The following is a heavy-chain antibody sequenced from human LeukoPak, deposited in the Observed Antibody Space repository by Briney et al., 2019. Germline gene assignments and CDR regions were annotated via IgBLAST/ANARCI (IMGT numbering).Heavy chain of an antibody. CDR3: ARSSSGWYFYYYYMDV. CDR2: ISGSGAST. V-gene: IGHV3-23*01. D-gene: IGHD6-19*01. CDR1: GFTFSGHG. Sequence: PGGSLRLSCAGSGFTFSGHGMSWVRQSPGKGLEWVSVISGSGASTYYADSVKGRFTIPRDNSKNTVFLQMNSLRDEDTAVYYCARSSSGWYFYYYYMDVWGKGTTVTVSS. J-gene: IGHJ6*03.